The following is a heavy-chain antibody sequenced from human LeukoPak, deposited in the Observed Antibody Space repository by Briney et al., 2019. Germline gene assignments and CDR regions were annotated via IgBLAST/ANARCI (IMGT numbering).Heavy chain of an antibody. V-gene: IGHV3-23*01. D-gene: IGHD2-21*01. Sequence: GGSLRLSCAASGFTLSSYAMSWVRQAPGKGLEWVSAISDSGNTYHADSVKGRFTISRDSSKNTLFLQMNRLRPEDAAVYYCAKAPVTTCRGAYCYPFDYWGQEPWSPSPQ. CDR1: GFTLSSYA. J-gene: IGHJ4*01. CDR2: ISDSGNT. CDR3: AKAPVTTCRGAYCYPFDY.